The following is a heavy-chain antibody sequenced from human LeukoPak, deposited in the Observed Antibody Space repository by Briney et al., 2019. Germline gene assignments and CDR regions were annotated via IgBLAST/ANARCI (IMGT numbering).Heavy chain of an antibody. V-gene: IGHV4-34*01. CDR3: ARRGVSTSLPYGMDV. CDR2: INHSGST. D-gene: IGHD2-2*01. CDR1: GGPFSGYY. Sequence: SETLSLTCAVYGGPFSGYYWSWIRQPPGKGLEWIGEINHSGSTNYNPSLKSRVTISVDTSKNQFSLKLSSVTAADTAVYYCARRGVSTSLPYGMDVWGQGTTVTVSS. J-gene: IGHJ6*02.